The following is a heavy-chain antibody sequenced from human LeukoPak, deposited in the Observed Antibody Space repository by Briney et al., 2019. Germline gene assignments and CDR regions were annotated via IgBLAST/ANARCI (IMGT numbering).Heavy chain of an antibody. D-gene: IGHD2-21*01. Sequence: GGSLRRSGAGSGFPLSSYAMSWVGQGSGKGWEGVSATSSGDPSTSYADSVRVRFTISRDNSKNTLYLQLNSLRVEDAGVYYCARAPVTSCRGVYCYPFDYWGKGNLVTVSS. CDR2: TSSGDPST. V-gene: IGHV3-23*01. CDR1: GFPLSSYA. J-gene: IGHJ4*02. CDR3: ARAPVTSCRGVYCYPFDY.